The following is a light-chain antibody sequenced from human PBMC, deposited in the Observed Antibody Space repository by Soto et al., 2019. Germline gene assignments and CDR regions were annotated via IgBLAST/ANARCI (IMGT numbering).Light chain of an antibody. CDR3: MHCLQTPNT. CDR2: LAS. J-gene: IGKJ5*01. V-gene: IGKV2-28*01. CDR1: QSLLYSDGDTY. Sequence: DVVMTQSPLSLPVTPGEPASISCRSSQSLLYSDGDTYLDWYVQKPGQSPQLLIYLASNRASGVHARFSGSGSGTHFPMTISRVEAEDVGLYYCMHCLQTPNTVGQGTRLDMK.